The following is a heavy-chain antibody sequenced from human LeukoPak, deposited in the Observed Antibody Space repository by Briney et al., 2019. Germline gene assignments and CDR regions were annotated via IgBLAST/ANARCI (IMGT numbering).Heavy chain of an antibody. J-gene: IGHJ4*02. CDR2: INPYSGDT. D-gene: IGHD6-13*01. CDR3: ARDQGSLTRSWYTGY. V-gene: IGHV1-2*06. Sequence: ASVTVSSKAYGYTFTGYHIHWVRQAPGQGLEWMGRINPYSGDTNFAQKFQGRVTMTRDTSITTAYMDLSSLTPDDTAVYFCARDQGSLTRSWYTGYWGQGTQVTVSS. CDR1: GYTFTGYH.